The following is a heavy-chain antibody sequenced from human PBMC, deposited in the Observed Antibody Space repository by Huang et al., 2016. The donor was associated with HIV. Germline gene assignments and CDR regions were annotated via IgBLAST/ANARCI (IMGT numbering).Heavy chain of an antibody. CDR2: ISPLFRGL. Sequence: QVQLEHSGPAVRKPGSSVKVSCQASGGSFSDQIISWVRQAPGQRVEWRGGISPLFRGLAYAQEFKGRVTMTADESTATIYMELNSLTSEDTAVYYCAMSLRYQYDSRSYWGRYFDYWGQGTLVTVSS. J-gene: IGHJ4*02. CDR1: GGSFSDQI. CDR3: AMSLRYQYDSRSYWGRYFDY. D-gene: IGHD3-16*01. V-gene: IGHV1-69*01.